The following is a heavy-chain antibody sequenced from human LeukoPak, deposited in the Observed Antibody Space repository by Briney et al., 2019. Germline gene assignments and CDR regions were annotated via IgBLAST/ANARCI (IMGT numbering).Heavy chain of an antibody. CDR3: ARGGWAAAESDY. D-gene: IGHD6-13*01. J-gene: IGHJ4*02. V-gene: IGHV3-20*01. Sequence: PGGSLRLSCAASGFTFDDYGMNWVRQAPGRGLEWVSGINWNGGSTGYADSVKGRFTISRDNAKNSLYLQMNSLRAEDTALYHCARGGWAAAESDYWGQGTLVTVSS. CDR1: GFTFDDYG. CDR2: INWNGGST.